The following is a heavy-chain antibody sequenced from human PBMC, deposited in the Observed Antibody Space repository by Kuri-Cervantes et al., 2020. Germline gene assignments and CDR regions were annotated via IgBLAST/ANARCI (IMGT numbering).Heavy chain of an antibody. J-gene: IGHJ4*02. Sequence: GASLKISCAASGFTFSSYSMNWVRQAPGKGLEWVSYISSSSSTIYYADSVKGRFTISRDNSKNTLYLQMNSLRAEDTAVYYCAKGGKGLYLDYWGQGTLVTVSS. CDR3: AKGGKGLYLDY. CDR2: ISSSSSTI. CDR1: GFTFSSYS. D-gene: IGHD2-15*01. V-gene: IGHV3-48*01.